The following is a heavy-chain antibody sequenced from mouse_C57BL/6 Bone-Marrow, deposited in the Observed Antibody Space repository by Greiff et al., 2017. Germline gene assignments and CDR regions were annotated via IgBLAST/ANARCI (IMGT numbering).Heavy chain of an antibody. CDR2: IYPGDGDT. Sequence: QVQLKESGPELVKPGASVKISCKASGYAFSSSWMNWVKQRPGKGLEWIGRIYPGDGDTNYNGKFKGKATLTADKSSSTAYMQLSSLTSEDSAVYFCAPGGFYYGSSYLFDYWGQGTTLTVSS. J-gene: IGHJ2*01. CDR3: APGGFYYGSSYLFDY. CDR1: GYAFSSSW. V-gene: IGHV1-82*01. D-gene: IGHD1-1*01.